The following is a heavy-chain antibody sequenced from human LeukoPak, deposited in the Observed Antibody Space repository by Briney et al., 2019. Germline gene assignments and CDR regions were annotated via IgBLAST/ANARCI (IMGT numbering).Heavy chain of an antibody. CDR1: GYTFTGYY. Sequence: ASVKVSCKASGYTFTGYYMHWVRQAPGQGLEWMGWINPNSGGTNYAQKFQGRVTMTRDTSISTAYMELSRLRSDDTAVYYCARDLATMVRGVVFYMDVWGKGTTVTISS. V-gene: IGHV1-2*02. D-gene: IGHD3-10*01. CDR3: ARDLATMVRGVVFYMDV. J-gene: IGHJ6*03. CDR2: INPNSGGT.